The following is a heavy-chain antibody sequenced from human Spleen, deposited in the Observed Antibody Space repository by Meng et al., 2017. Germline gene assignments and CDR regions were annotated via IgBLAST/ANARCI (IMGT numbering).Heavy chain of an antibody. CDR1: GGSFSGYY. Sequence: VQLQQWGAGLFKPSDTRSLTCAVYGGSFSGYYWSWIRQPPGKGLEWIGEINHSGSTNYNPSLKSRVTISVDTSKNQFSLKLSSVTAADTAVYYCARVLRHSSSWYLGINWFDPWGQGTLVTVSS. D-gene: IGHD6-13*01. V-gene: IGHV4-34*01. J-gene: IGHJ5*02. CDR3: ARVLRHSSSWYLGINWFDP. CDR2: INHSGST.